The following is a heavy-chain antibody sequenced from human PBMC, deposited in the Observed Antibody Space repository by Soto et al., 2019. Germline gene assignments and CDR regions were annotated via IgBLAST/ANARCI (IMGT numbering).Heavy chain of an antibody. CDR2: ISGSGGST. CDR3: PTGGDSRGFQSYYYYGMEV. Sequence: GGSLRRSFAASGFTLSSYAMSWVRQAPGKVLELVSAISGSGGSTYYADSVKGRFTISRDNYKNTLYLQMNSLRAEDSAVYYCPTGGDSRGFQSYYYYGMEVWGQGTTVNVSS. CDR1: GFTLSSYA. D-gene: IGHD3-22*01. J-gene: IGHJ6*02. V-gene: IGHV3-23*01.